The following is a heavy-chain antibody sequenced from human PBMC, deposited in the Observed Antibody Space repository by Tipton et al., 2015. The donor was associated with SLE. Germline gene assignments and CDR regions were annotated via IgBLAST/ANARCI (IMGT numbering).Heavy chain of an antibody. D-gene: IGHD3-10*01. CDR2: IFYRGST. CDR3: ARHSLLPHVSGTYYIGGPFDY. Sequence: GLVKPSETLSLTCTVSGGSISTSAYYWGWIRQPPGKGLESVGSIFYRGSTFNNPSLKSRVSMSIDTSNNQFSLKLHSVTAADTAVYYCARHSLLPHVSGTYYIGGPFDYWGQGALVTVSS. V-gene: IGHV4-39*07. CDR1: GGSISTSAYY. J-gene: IGHJ4*02.